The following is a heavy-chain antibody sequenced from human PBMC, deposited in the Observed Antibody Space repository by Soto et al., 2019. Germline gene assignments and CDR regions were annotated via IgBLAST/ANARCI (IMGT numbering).Heavy chain of an antibody. J-gene: IGHJ4*02. CDR1: GYSFLNYD. Sequence: ASVKVSCKXSGYSFLNYDISWLRQAPGQGLEWMGWIGTFSGDTKYALKFQGRVTMTTDTSTTTVYMQLTNLRYDDTAVYFCARGRTTSLGTFGYWGQGALVTVSS. D-gene: IGHD1-1*01. CDR2: IGTFSGDT. CDR3: ARGRTTSLGTFGY. V-gene: IGHV1-18*01.